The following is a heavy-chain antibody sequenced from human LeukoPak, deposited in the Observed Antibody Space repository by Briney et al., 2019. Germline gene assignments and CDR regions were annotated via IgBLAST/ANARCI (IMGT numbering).Heavy chain of an antibody. CDR3: AKVVRRYCSGGSSYGY. CDR2: ISGSGGST. J-gene: IGHJ4*02. Sequence: GGSLRLSCAASGFTFSSYAMSWVRQAPGEGVEWVSAISGSGGSTYYADSVKGRFTISRDNSKNTLYLQMNSLRAEDTAVYYCAKVVRRYCSGGSSYGYWGQGTLVTVSS. CDR1: GFTFSSYA. V-gene: IGHV3-23*01. D-gene: IGHD2-15*01.